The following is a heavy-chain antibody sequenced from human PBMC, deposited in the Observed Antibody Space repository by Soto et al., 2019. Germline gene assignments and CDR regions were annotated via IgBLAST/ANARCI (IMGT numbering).Heavy chain of an antibody. Sequence: ELQLLESGGGLVQLGGSLRLSCAASGFTFSNYAMTWVRQAPGKGLEWVSVITGSGGGTYFVDSVKGRFTISRDNSKNTVYLQMNSLRAEDTAVYYCAKRPLTAAGFDYWGQGTLVTVSS. V-gene: IGHV3-23*01. J-gene: IGHJ4*02. CDR1: GFTFSNYA. D-gene: IGHD6-13*01. CDR2: ITGSGGGT. CDR3: AKRPLTAAGFDY.